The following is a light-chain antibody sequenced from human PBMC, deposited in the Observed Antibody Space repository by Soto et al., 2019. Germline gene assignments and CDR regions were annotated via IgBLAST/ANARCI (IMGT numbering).Light chain of an antibody. Sequence: AIQMTQSPSSLSASVGDTVTFTCRASQAIRNDLGWFQQRPGKPPKLLIYGISILQTGVPSRFSGSGSGTDFTLTISGLQPEDFATYYCLHDALYPYSFGQGPRLEI. CDR1: QAIRND. J-gene: IGKJ2*03. CDR3: LHDALYPYS. CDR2: GIS. V-gene: IGKV1-6*01.